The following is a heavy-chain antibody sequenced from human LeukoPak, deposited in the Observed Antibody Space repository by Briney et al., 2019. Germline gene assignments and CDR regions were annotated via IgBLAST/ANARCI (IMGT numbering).Heavy chain of an antibody. V-gene: IGHV3-23*01. CDR3: AKDFGRNLGGPGY. CDR2: ISDSGDKT. Sequence: GGSVRLSCGASGFAFSTYAMSWVLQAPGKGLEWVSAISDSGDKTYYAGSVKGRFTISRVNSKNTLYLQMNSLRVEDTAVYYCAKDFGRNLGGPGYWGRGTLVIVSS. CDR1: GFAFSTYA. D-gene: IGHD1-14*01. J-gene: IGHJ4*02.